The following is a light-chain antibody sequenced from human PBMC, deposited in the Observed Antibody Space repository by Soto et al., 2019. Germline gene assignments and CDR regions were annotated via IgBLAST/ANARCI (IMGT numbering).Light chain of an antibody. J-gene: IGLJ1*01. Sequence: QSVLTQPPSASGSPGQSVTISCTGTSSDVGGYKYVSWYQQHPGKAPKLMIYEVSKRPSGVPDRFSGSKSGNTASPTLSGIHDEEEDDHSCSSYAGSNSYVCGTGTKVRVL. CDR1: SSDVGGYKY. V-gene: IGLV2-8*01. CDR2: EVS. CDR3: SSYAGSNSYV.